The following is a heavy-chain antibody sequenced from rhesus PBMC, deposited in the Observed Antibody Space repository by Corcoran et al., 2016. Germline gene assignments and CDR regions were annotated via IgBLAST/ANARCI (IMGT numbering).Heavy chain of an antibody. CDR1: GAFVNSNS. CDR2: VFGDGGST. CDR3: GRGRVVNDRGLDS. V-gene: IGHV4-147*01. D-gene: IGHD3-28*01. Sequence: QVQLQESGPGLVKPSETLSLTCAVSGAFVNSNSWSWIRQPPGKGREWIGRVFGDGGSTTYNPSLTSRVTMSRYTSKNQFSLKLNSVTAADTAVYYCGRGRVVNDRGLDSWGQGVLVTVSS. J-gene: IGHJ4*01.